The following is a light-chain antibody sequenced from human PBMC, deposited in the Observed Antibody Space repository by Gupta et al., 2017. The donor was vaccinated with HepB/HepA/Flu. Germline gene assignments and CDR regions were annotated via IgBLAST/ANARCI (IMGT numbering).Light chain of an antibody. Sequence: QSALTQPASVSGSPGQSITISCTGTSSDVGGYNYVSWYQQHPGKAPKLMNYDVSNRPSGVSNRFSGSKSGNTASLTISGLQAEDEADYYFSSYTSSSTLEVFGGGTKLTVL. CDR2: DVS. CDR1: SSDVGGYNY. J-gene: IGLJ3*02. CDR3: SSYTSSSTLEV. V-gene: IGLV2-14*01.